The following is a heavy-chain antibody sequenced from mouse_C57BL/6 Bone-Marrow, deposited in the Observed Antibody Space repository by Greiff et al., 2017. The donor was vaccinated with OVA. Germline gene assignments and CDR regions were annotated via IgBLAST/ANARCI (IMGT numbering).Heavy chain of an antibody. Sequence: EVQLVESEGGLVQPGSSMKLSCTASGFTFSDYYMAWVRQVPEKGLEWVANINYDGSSTYYLDSLKSRFIISRDNAKNILYLQMSSLKSEDTATYYCARGHYGSSPFDYWGQGTTLTVSS. CDR3: ARGHYGSSPFDY. CDR1: GFTFSDYY. V-gene: IGHV5-16*01. D-gene: IGHD1-1*01. CDR2: INYDGSST. J-gene: IGHJ2*01.